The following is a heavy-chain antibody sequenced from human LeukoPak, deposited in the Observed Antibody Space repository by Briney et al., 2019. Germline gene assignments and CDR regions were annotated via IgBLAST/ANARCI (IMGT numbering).Heavy chain of an antibody. J-gene: IGHJ4*02. CDR2: IYTTGST. CDR3: ARRQDGQDY. CDR1: GVSIANTFYY. V-gene: IGHV4-61*02. Sequence: SQTLSLTCTVSGVSIANTFYYWNWLRQPAGKGLEWIGRIYTTGSTDYNPSLKRPATISLDTTRNQFSLKLSSVTPATTAVYYCARRQDGQDYWGRRTLVTVSS.